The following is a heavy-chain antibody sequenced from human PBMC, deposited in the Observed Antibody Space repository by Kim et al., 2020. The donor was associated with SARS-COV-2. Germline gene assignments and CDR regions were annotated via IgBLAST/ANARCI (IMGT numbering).Heavy chain of an antibody. J-gene: IGHJ4*02. D-gene: IGHD3-9*01. CDR2: IIPIFGTA. CDR1: GGTFSSYA. Sequence: SVKVSCKASGGTFSSYAISWVRQAPGQGLEWMGGIIPIFGTANYAQKFQGRVTITADESTSTAYMELSSLRSEDTAVYYCARTYVILTESQFHSDYWGQGTLVTVSS. CDR3: ARTYVILTESQFHSDY. V-gene: IGHV1-69*13.